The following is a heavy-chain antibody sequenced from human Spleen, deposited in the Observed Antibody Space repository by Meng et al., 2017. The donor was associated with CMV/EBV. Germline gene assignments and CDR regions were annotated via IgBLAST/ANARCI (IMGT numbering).Heavy chain of an antibody. J-gene: IGHJ6*02. CDR2: IYSGGST. Sequence: GGSLRLSCAASGFTVSSNYMSWVRQAPGKGLEWVSVIYSGGSTYYADSVKGRFTISRDNSKNTLYLQMNSLRAEDTAVYYCARDQRYYYDSSGYTYYYYYGMDVWGQGTTVTVSS. D-gene: IGHD3-22*01. V-gene: IGHV3-53*01. CDR1: GFTVSSNY. CDR3: ARDQRYYYDSSGYTYYYYYGMDV.